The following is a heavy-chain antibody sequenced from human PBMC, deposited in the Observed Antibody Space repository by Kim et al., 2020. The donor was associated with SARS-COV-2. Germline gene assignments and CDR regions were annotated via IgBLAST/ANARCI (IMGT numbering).Heavy chain of an antibody. CDR2: ISYDGSNK. J-gene: IGHJ3*01. CDR1: GFTFSSYG. V-gene: IGHV3-33*01. D-gene: IGHD4-4*01. CDR3: ARDVAGYSISSSAFDV. Sequence: GGSLRLSCAASGFTFSSYGIHWVRQAPGKGLEWVAVISYDGSNKYYGDSVKGRFTISRDNSKNTLYLQMNSLRAEDTALYYCARDVAGYSISSSAFDVWGQGTKVTVSS.